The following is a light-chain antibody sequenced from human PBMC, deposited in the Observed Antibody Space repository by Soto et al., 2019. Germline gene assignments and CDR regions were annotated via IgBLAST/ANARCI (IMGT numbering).Light chain of an antibody. V-gene: IGKV3-20*01. Sequence: EIVLTQSGAALSSFPGDRVTLSCRASQYINTRLAWYQHRPGQAPRLLIYQTSIRAAGIPARFSASGSGTDFSLTISRLEPEDFAVYYCHQYDNAPQTYGQGTKVDIK. CDR3: HQYDNAPQT. CDR1: QYINTR. CDR2: QTS. J-gene: IGKJ2*01.